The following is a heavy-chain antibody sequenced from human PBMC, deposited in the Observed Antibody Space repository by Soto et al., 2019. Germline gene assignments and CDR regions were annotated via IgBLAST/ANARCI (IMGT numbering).Heavy chain of an antibody. V-gene: IGHV4-59*01. D-gene: IGHD1-1*01. CDR1: GGSISSYY. J-gene: IGHJ5*02. CDR2: IYYSGST. CDR3: ARVLGTTGTTRCFDP. Sequence: LETLSLTCSVSGGSISSYYWSWIRQPPGKGLEWIGYIYYSGSTNYNPSLKSRVTISVDTSKNQFSLKLSSVTAADTAVYYCARVLGTTGTTRCFDPWGQGTLVTVSS.